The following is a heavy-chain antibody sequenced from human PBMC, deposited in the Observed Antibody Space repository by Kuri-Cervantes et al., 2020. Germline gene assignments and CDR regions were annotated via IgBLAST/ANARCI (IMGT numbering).Heavy chain of an antibody. D-gene: IGHD3-22*01. CDR3: ARDSSGHYSFGP. CDR2: ITHTGST. V-gene: IGHV4-34*01. J-gene: IGHJ5*02. CDR1: GGSFSDDH. Sequence: SETLSLTCAVYGGSFSDDHWIWIRQPPGKGLEWIGQITHTGSTNCNPSLKSRVTMSVDTSKKHFSLKLNSVTAADTAVYFCARDSSGHYSFGPWGQGALVTVSS.